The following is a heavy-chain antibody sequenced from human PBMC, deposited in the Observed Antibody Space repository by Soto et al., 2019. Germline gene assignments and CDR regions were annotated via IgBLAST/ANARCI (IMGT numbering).Heavy chain of an antibody. V-gene: IGHV3-74*01. J-gene: IGHJ3*01. D-gene: IGHD3-10*01. Sequence: EVQLLESGGGLVQPGESLRLSCAASGFTFSYYWMHWVRQAPGMGLVWVSRIHSDGSSTTYADSVKGRFTISRDNARNTLDVQMNSLRAEDTAVYYCASGDRGAFDLWGQGTVVTVSS. CDR2: IHSDGSST. CDR1: GFTFSYYW. CDR3: ASGDRGAFDL.